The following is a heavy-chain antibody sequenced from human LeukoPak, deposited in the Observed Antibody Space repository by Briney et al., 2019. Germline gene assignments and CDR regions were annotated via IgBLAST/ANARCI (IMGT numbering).Heavy chain of an antibody. CDR1: GGSISSYY. V-gene: IGHV4-59*01. D-gene: IGHD5-18*01. J-gene: IGHJ4*02. Sequence: SETLSLTCTVSGGSISSYYWSWIRQPPGKGLEWIGYIYYSGSTNYNPSLKSRVTTSVDTSKNQFSLKLSSVTAADTAVYYCARDSVDTAMGLDYWGQGTLVTVSS. CDR3: ARDSVDTAMGLDY. CDR2: IYYSGST.